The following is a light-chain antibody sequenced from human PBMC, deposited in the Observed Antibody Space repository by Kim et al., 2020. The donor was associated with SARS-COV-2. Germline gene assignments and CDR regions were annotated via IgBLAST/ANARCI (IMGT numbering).Light chain of an antibody. CDR1: SSDIGGYKF. V-gene: IGLV2-8*01. CDR2: EVN. CDR3: SSYAGRQNLV. J-gene: IGLJ2*01. Sequence: GQSGPISRTGTSSDIGGYKFVAWYQQHPGKAPKVMIYEVNKRPSGVPDRFSGSKSGNTASLTVSGLQAEDEADYYCSSYAGRQNLVFGGGTQLTVL.